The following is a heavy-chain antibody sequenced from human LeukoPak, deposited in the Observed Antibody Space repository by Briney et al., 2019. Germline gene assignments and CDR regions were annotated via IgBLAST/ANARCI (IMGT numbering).Heavy chain of an antibody. D-gene: IGHD6-19*01. CDR3: ARESIAVAGAPFDY. J-gene: IGHJ4*02. Sequence: GGSLRLSCAASGFTFSSYEMSWVRQAPGKGLEWVSYISSGSTIYDADSVKGRFTISRDNAKNSLYLQMNSLRAEDTAVYYCARESIAVAGAPFDYWGQGTLVTVSS. V-gene: IGHV3-48*03. CDR1: GFTFSSYE. CDR2: ISSGSTI.